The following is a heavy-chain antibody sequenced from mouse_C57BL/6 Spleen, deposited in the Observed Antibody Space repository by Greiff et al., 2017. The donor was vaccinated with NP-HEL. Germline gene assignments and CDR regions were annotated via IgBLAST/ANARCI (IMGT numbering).Heavy chain of an antibody. CDR2: INPGSGGT. CDR1: GYAFTNYL. J-gene: IGHJ4*01. Sequence: VQLQQSGAELVRPGTSVKVSCKASGYAFTNYLIEWVKQRPGQGLEWIGVINPGSGGTNYNEKFKGKATLTADKSSSTAYMQLSSLTSEDSAVYFCARERLHAMDYWGQGTSVTVSS. CDR3: ARERLHAMDY. V-gene: IGHV1-54*01.